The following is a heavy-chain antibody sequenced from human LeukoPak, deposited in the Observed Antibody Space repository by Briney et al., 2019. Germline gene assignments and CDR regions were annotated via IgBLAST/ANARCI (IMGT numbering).Heavy chain of an antibody. J-gene: IGHJ6*02. CDR1: GFTFSSYA. Sequence: PGGSLRLSCAASGFTFSSYAMSWVRQAPGKGLEWVSAISGSGGSTYYADSVKGRFTISRDNSKNTLYLQMNSLRAEDTAVYYCAKASLYCSSTSCYSDYYYGMDVWGQGTTVTVSS. CDR3: AKASLYCSSTSCYSDYYYGMDV. D-gene: IGHD2-2*01. CDR2: ISGSGGST. V-gene: IGHV3-23*01.